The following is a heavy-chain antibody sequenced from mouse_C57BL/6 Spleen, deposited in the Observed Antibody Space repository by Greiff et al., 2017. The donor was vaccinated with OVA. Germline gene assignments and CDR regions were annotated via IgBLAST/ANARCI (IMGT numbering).Heavy chain of an antibody. CDR3: TSNYYSPYYAMDY. D-gene: IGHD1-1*01. CDR1: GFTFSSYA. CDR2: ISSGGDYI. V-gene: IGHV5-9-1*02. Sequence: EVNVVESGEGLVKPGGSLKLSCAASGFTFSSYAMSWVRQTPEKRLEWVAYISSGGDYIYYADTVKGRFTISRDNARNTLYLQMSSLKSEDTAMYYCTSNYYSPYYAMDYWGQGTSVTVSS. J-gene: IGHJ4*01.